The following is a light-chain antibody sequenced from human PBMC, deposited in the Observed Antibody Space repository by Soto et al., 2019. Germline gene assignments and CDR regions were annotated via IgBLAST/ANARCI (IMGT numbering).Light chain of an antibody. J-gene: IGKJ1*01. V-gene: IGKV1-5*03. CDR1: ENVNGH. CDR3: QQYNNWPP. CDR2: EAS. Sequence: IQMTQSPNTLSASVGDSVAVTCRASENVNGHLAWYQQKPGKAPKLLIYEASILESGVPSRFSGSGFGTEFTLTINGLLPEDFVTYYCQQYNNWPPFGQGTKV.